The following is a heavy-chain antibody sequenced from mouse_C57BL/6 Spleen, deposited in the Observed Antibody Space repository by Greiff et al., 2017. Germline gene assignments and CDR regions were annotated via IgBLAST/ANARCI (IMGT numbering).Heavy chain of an antibody. V-gene: IGHV1-18*01. CDR2: INPNNGGT. CDR1: GYTFTDYN. J-gene: IGHJ1*03. Sequence: EVQLQQSGPELVKPGASVKIPCKASGYTFTDYNMDWVKQSHGKSLEWIGDINPNNGGTIYNQKFKGKAYMELRSLTSEDTAVYYCARKRNYGDWYFDVWGTGTTVTVSS. D-gene: IGHD2-4*01. CDR3: ARKRNYGDWYFDV.